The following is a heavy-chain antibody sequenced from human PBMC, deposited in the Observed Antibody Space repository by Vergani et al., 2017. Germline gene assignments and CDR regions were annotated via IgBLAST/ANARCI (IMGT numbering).Heavy chain of an antibody. CDR1: GGSISSYY. CDR3: ARGFYGGNSCFDY. V-gene: IGHV4-59*01. Sequence: QVQLQESGPGLVKPSETLSLTCTVSGGSISSYYWSWIRQPPGKGLEWIGYIYYSGSTNYNPSLKSRVTMSVDTSKNQFSLKLSSVTAADTAVYYCARGFYGGNSCFDYWGQGTLVTVSS. J-gene: IGHJ4*02. D-gene: IGHD4-23*01. CDR2: IYYSGST.